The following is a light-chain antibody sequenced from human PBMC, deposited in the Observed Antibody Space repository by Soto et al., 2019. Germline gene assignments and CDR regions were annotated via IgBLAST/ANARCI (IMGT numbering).Light chain of an antibody. J-gene: IGKJ1*01. CDR3: QQYGSSPET. CDR2: GAS. CDR1: QSVSSSY. V-gene: IGKV3-20*01. Sequence: EIVFTQSPVTLSLSSGEKATLSCRGSQSVSSSYLAWYQQKPGQAPRLLIYGASSRATGIPDRFSGSGSGTDFTLTISRLEPEDFAVYYCQQYGSSPETFGQGTKVDIK.